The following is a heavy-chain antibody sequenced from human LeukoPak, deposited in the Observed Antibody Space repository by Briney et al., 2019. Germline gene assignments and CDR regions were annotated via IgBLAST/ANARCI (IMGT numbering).Heavy chain of an antibody. CDR2: IRYDGSNK. J-gene: IGHJ4*02. CDR1: GFTFSSYG. Sequence: PGGSLRLSCAASGFTFSSYGMHWVRQAPGKGLEWVAFIRYDGSNKYYADSVKGRFTISRDNTKNTLYLQMNSLRAADTAVYYSAKDAIVVVVAATHFDYWGQGTLVTVSS. D-gene: IGHD2-15*01. CDR3: AKDAIVVVVAATHFDY. V-gene: IGHV3-30*02.